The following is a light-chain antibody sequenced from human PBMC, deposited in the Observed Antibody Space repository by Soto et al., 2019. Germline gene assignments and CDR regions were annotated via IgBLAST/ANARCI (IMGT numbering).Light chain of an antibody. V-gene: IGKV3-15*01. CDR2: GAS. CDR3: QQYDNWPWT. J-gene: IGKJ1*01. Sequence: EIVMTQSPATLSVSPGERASLSCRASQSISDTLAWYQQKPGQAPRLLIHGASTRAPGFPARFSGSGSGTDFTLTISSLQSEDFAVYYCQQYDNWPWTFGQGTKVDI. CDR1: QSISDT.